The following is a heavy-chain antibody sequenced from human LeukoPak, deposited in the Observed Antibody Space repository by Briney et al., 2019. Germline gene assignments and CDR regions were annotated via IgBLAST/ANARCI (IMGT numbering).Heavy chain of an antibody. V-gene: IGHV3-23*01. D-gene: IGHD3-10*01. CDR1: GFTFSSYG. CDR3: AKDLWVLLWFGDPTPLDY. Sequence: GGSLRLSCAASGFTFSSYGMSWVRQAPGKGLEWVPAISGSGGSTYYADSVEGRFAISRDNSKNTLYLQMNSLRAEDTAVYYCAKDLWVLLWFGDPTPLDYWGQGTLVTVSS. J-gene: IGHJ4*02. CDR2: ISGSGGST.